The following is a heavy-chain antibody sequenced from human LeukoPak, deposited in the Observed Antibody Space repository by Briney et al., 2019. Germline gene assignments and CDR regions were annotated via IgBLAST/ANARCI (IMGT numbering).Heavy chain of an antibody. CDR2: IYYGGST. CDR1: GGSISSYY. J-gene: IGHJ4*02. CDR3: ATVSTAARRSYFDY. V-gene: IGHV4-59*01. Sequence: SETLSLTCTVSGGSISSYYWSWIRQPPGKGLEWIGYIYYGGSTNYNPSLKSRVTISVDTSKNQFSLKLSSVTAADTAVYYCATVSTAARRSYFDYWGQGTLVTVSS. D-gene: IGHD6-6*01.